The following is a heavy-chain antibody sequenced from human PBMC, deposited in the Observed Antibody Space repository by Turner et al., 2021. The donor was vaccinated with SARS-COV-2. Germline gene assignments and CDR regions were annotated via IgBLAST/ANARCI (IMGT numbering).Heavy chain of an antibody. V-gene: IGHV1-2*02. CDR1: GYTFTDYY. Sequence: QVQLVQSGAEVKKPGASVKVSCKASGYTFTDYYIHWVRQAPGQGLEWMGWMNPKSGGTNYAQKFQGRVTMTRDTSISTAHMELSRLRSDDTAVYYCARGFLEWFVSPFDPWGQGTLVTVSS. D-gene: IGHD3-3*01. J-gene: IGHJ5*02. CDR3: ARGFLEWFVSPFDP. CDR2: MNPKSGGT.